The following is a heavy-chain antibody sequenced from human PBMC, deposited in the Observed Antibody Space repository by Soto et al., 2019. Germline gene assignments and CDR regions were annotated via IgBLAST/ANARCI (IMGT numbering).Heavy chain of an antibody. V-gene: IGHV1-18*01. CDR3: ARDSRTMVRGVGNWFDP. D-gene: IGHD3-10*01. CDR1: GYTFTSYG. J-gene: IGHJ5*02. Sequence: ASVKVSCKASGYTFTSYGISWVRQAPGQGLEWMGWISAYNGNTNYAQKLQGRVTMTTDTSTSTAYMELRSLRSDDTAVYYCARDSRTMVRGVGNWFDPWGQGTLVPVSS. CDR2: ISAYNGNT.